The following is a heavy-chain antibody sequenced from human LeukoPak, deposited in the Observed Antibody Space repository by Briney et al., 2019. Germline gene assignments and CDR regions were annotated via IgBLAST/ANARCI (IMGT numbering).Heavy chain of an antibody. CDR1: GYSFTSYW. CDR3: ARLSYDSSGCALLGFDY. V-gene: IGHV5-51*01. J-gene: IGHJ4*02. Sequence: GESLKISCKGSGYSFTSYWIGWVRQMPGKGLEWMGIIYPGDSDTRYSPSFQGQVTISADKSISTAYLQWSSLKASDTAIYYCARLSYDSSGCALLGFDYWGQGTLVTVSS. CDR2: IYPGDSDT. D-gene: IGHD3-22*01.